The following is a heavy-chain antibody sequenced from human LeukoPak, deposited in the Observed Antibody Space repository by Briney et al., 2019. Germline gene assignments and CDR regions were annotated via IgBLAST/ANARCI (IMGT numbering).Heavy chain of an antibody. D-gene: IGHD3-10*01. CDR1: GASISSYY. CDR2: LYISGST. V-gene: IGHV4-4*07. J-gene: IGHJ4*02. CDR3: ARDLSGSLYFDY. Sequence: SETLSLTCTVSGASISSYYYNWIRQTAGRGLEWIGRLYISGSTDYNPSLESRVTISVDTSNNQFSLNLNSVTAADTAVYFCARDLSGSLYFDYWGQGVLVTVSS.